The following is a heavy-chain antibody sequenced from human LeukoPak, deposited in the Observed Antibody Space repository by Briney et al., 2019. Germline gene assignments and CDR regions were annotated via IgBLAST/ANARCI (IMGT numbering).Heavy chain of an antibody. Sequence: PGGSLRLSCAASGCSFSNYAMTWVRQAPGKGLQWFSGISGSGDATYYADSVKGRFTISRDNSKNTLYLQINSLRAEDTAVYYCAKDKANTHYYGSGSYPSPNYFDYWGQGALVTVSS. D-gene: IGHD3-10*01. CDR1: GCSFSNYA. V-gene: IGHV3-23*01. CDR3: AKDKANTHYYGSGSYPSPNYFDY. CDR2: ISGSGDAT. J-gene: IGHJ4*02.